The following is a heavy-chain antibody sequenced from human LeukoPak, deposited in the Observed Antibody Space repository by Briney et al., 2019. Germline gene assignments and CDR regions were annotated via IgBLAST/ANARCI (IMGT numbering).Heavy chain of an antibody. J-gene: IGHJ4*02. D-gene: IGHD4-11*01. CDR1: VFSLRNYW. Sequence: GVSLRLSCAPSVFSLRNYWMSWVRGPPGKGVEGVAHIKEACSDKQHVVCVRGRFTVSRDNPAISMSLQKSTQRPDHAGLFFCARSKDRSWPFDSWGQGTLVAVSS. V-gene: IGHV3-7*01. CDR3: ARSKDRSWPFDS. CDR2: IKEACSDK.